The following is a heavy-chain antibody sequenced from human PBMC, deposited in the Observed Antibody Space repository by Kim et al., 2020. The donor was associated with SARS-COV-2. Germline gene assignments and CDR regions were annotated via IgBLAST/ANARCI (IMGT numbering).Heavy chain of an antibody. D-gene: IGHD7-27*01. CDR2: ISGSSGYT. J-gene: IGHJ5*02. Sequence: GGSLRLSCVASGFSFSDYYMSWIRQAPGKGLEWVSFISGSSGYTNYADSLKGRFTISRDNAKKSLYLQMNSLRAEDTAVYYCARFCISHWGGWFDPWGQG. V-gene: IGHV3-11*03. CDR1: GFSFSDYY. CDR3: ARFCISHWGGWFDP.